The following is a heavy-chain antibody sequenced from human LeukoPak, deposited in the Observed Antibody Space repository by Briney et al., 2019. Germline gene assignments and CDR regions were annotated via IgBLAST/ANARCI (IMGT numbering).Heavy chain of an antibody. Sequence: PGGSLRLSCAASGFTFSSYSMNWVRQAPGKGLEWVSSISRSLTYLYYADSVKGRFTISRDNAKNSLYLQMNSLRAEDTAVYYCAPYRGITPWGQGTLVTVSS. CDR2: ISRSLTYL. CDR1: GFTFSSYS. J-gene: IGHJ5*02. CDR3: APYRGITP. V-gene: IGHV3-21*01. D-gene: IGHD3-16*01.